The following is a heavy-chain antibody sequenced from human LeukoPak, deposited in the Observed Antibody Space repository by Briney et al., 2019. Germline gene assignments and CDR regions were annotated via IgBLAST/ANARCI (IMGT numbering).Heavy chain of an antibody. J-gene: IGHJ6*02. CDR3: ARGPSGAGSYYFYNGMDV. D-gene: IGHD6-19*01. CDR2: IYYTGRT. CDR1: AGSTSSYY. V-gene: IGHV4-59*01. Sequence: PSETLSLTCTVSAGSTSSYYWSWIRQPPGKGLEWIGYIYYTGRTNYNPSLESRVTISVDTSKNQFSLKLNSVTAADTAVYYCARGPSGAGSYYFYNGMDVWGQGTTVIVSS.